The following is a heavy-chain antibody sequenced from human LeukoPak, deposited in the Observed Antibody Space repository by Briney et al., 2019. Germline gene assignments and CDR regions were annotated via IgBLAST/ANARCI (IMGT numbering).Heavy chain of an antibody. CDR1: GFTFSNAW. CDR2: IKSKTDGGTT. D-gene: IGHD3-22*01. J-gene: IGHJ4*02. Sequence: GGPLRLSCAASGFTFSNAWMSWVRQAPGRGLEWVGRIKSKTDGGTTDYAAPVKGRFTISRDDSKNTLYLQMNSLKTEDTAVYYCTARSEYYYDSSGYFDYWGQGTLVTVSS. V-gene: IGHV3-15*01. CDR3: TARSEYYYDSSGYFDY.